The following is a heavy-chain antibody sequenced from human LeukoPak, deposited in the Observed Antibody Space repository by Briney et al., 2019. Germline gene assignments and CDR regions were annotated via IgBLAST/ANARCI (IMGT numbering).Heavy chain of an antibody. V-gene: IGHV3-74*01. CDR2: IKSDGSST. CDR3: ARDRANAAGEYYFDY. J-gene: IGHJ4*02. D-gene: IGHD3-10*01. Sequence: GGSLRLSCAASGFTFSSYWMHWVRQAPGKGLVWVSHIKSDGSSTNYADSVKGRFTISRDNAKNMVYLQINSLRVEDTALYYCARDRANAAGEYYFDYWGQGTLVTVSS. CDR1: GFTFSSYW.